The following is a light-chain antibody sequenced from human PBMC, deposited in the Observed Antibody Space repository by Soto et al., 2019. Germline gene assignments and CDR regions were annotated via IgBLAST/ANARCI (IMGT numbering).Light chain of an antibody. CDR2: DAS. CDR3: QQRSNWPPTWT. Sequence: EIVLTQSPGTPSLSPGERATLSCRTSQSVSSNYLAWYQQKPAQAPRLLIYDASNRATGIPARFSGSGSGTDFTLTISSLEPEDFAVYYCQQRSNWPPTWTFGQGTKVDI. V-gene: IGKV3-11*01. CDR1: QSVSSNY. J-gene: IGKJ1*01.